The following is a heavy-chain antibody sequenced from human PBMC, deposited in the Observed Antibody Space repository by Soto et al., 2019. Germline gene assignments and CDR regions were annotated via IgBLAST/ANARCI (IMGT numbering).Heavy chain of an antibody. V-gene: IGHV4-30-2*01. D-gene: IGHD3-22*01. J-gene: IGHJ4*02. CDR3: ARDSRSGYYLEY. CDR2: IYHSGGT. Sequence: QLQLQESGSGLVKPSQTLSLTCAVSGDSISSGGYSWNWIRQPPGKGLEWIGYIYHSGGTDYNPSLKSRVTITVDSSNNPFSLKLSSVTAADTAVYYCARDSRSGYYLEYWGQGTLVTVSS. CDR1: GDSISSGGYS.